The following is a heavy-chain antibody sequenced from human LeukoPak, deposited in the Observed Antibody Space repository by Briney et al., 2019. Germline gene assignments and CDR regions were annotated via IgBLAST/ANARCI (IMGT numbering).Heavy chain of an antibody. V-gene: IGHV3-21*01. CDR3: ARDFGEA. J-gene: IGHJ5*02. CDR2: ISSSSSYI. Sequence: GGSLRLSCAGSGFTFNTYNMNWVRQAPGKGLEWVSSISSSSSYIYYADSVKGRFTISRDNAKNSLYLQMNSLRVEDTAVYYCARDFGEAWGQGTLVTVSS. CDR1: GFTFNTYN. D-gene: IGHD4-17*01.